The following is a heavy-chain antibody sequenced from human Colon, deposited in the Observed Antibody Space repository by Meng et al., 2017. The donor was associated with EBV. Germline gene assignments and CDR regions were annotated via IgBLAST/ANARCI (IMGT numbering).Heavy chain of an antibody. CDR2: IYHSGST. CDR1: GGSISSSHYY. Sequence: QLQLQESGPGLLKPSGTLSLTCPVSGGSISSSHYYWGWVRQPPGKGLQWIGTIYHSGSTSYNPSLQSRVTMFVDTSKNQFSLMLTSVTATDTAVYYCARRRGGSGRDCWGQGTLVTVSS. CDR3: ARRRGGSGRDC. D-gene: IGHD3-10*01. V-gene: IGHV4-39*01. J-gene: IGHJ4*02.